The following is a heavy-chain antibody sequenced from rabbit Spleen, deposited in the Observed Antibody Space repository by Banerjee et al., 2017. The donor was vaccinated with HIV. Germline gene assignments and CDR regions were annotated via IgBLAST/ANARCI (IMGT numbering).Heavy chain of an antibody. CDR2: IYTGGGST. Sequence: QSSEESGGDLVKPGASLTLTCTASGFDLSNYYYMCWVRQAPGKGLEWIACIYTGGGSTYYASWAKGRFTISKTSSTTVTLQMTSLTAADTATYFCARQVDSADTRRLDLWGPGTLRHRL. D-gene: IGHD1-1*01. V-gene: IGHV1S40*01. CDR1: GFDLSNYYY. CDR3: ARQVDSADTRRLDL. J-gene: IGHJ3*01.